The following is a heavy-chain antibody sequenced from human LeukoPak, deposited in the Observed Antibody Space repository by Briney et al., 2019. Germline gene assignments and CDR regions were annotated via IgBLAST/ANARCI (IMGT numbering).Heavy chain of an antibody. J-gene: IGHJ4*02. CDR2: IYYSGST. CDR3: AREGTTVTSYDY. CDR1: GGSISSSSYY. D-gene: IGHD4-17*01. Sequence: PSETLSLTCTVSGGSISSSSYYWGWIRQPPGKGLEWIGSIYYSGSTNYNPSLKSRVTISVDTSKNQFSLKLSSVTAADTAVYYCAREGTTVTSYDYWGQGTLVTVSS. V-gene: IGHV4-39*07.